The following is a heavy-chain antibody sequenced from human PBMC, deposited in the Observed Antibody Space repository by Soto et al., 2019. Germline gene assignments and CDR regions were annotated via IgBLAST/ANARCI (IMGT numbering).Heavy chain of an antibody. Sequence: ASVTVSCKASGYTFTIYGISWVRQAPGQGLEWMGWISAYNGNTNYAQKLQGRVTMTTDTSTSTAYMELRSLRSDDTAVYYCAREEQQLTYYYYGMDVWGQGTTVTVSS. CDR1: GYTFTIYG. CDR3: AREEQQLTYYYYGMDV. D-gene: IGHD6-13*01. V-gene: IGHV1-18*04. J-gene: IGHJ6*02. CDR2: ISAYNGNT.